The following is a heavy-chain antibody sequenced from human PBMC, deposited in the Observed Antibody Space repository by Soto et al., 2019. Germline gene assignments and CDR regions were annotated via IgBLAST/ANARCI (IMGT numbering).Heavy chain of an antibody. Sequence: SETLSLTCAVYGGSFSGYYWSWIRQPPGKGLEWIGEINHSGSTNYNPSLKSRVTISVDTSKNQSSLQLSSVTAADTAVYFCARYPRLDCWGQGTLVTVSS. V-gene: IGHV4-34*01. CDR1: GGSFSGYY. J-gene: IGHJ4*02. CDR3: ARYPRLDC. CDR2: INHSGST.